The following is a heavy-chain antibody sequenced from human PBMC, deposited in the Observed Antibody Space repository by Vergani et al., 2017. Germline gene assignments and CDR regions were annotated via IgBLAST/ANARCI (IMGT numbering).Heavy chain of an antibody. V-gene: IGHV4-38-2*01. J-gene: IGHJ4*02. Sequence: QVQLLESGPGLVKPSDTLSLICSVSNYSMISDTYWGWVRQSPGKWLEWVGSVYHSGRPYYSLSLKSRLTVSVDTSKSQFSLKLTSVTAADTAVYYCVKHGEWPYKFDSWGQGTRVTASS. CDR3: VKHGEWPYKFDS. CDR1: NYSMISDTY. CDR2: VYHSGRP. D-gene: IGHD3-3*01.